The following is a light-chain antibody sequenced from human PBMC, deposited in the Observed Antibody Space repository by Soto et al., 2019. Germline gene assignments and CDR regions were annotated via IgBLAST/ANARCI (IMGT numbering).Light chain of an antibody. CDR3: GTWDSSLSALYV. J-gene: IGLJ1*01. V-gene: IGLV1-51*01. CDR2: DNN. Sequence: QSVLTQPPSVSAAPGQKVTISCSGSSSNIGNNYVSWYQQLPGTAPKLLIYDNNKRPSGIPDRFSGSKSGTSATLGITGLQTGDEADYYCGTWDSSLSALYVFGTGTNV. CDR1: SSNIGNNY.